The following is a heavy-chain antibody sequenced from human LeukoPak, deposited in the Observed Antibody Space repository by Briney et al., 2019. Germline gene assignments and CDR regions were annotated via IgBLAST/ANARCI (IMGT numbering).Heavy chain of an antibody. V-gene: IGHV1-46*01. CDR2: IYPRDGST. CDR1: GYTFTSNY. CDR3: ARDQEGFDY. Sequence: ASVKVSCKASGYTFTSNYIHWVRQAPGQGLEWMGMIYPRDGSTSYAQKFQDRVTVTRDTSTSTVHMELSGLRSEDTAVYYCARDQEGFDYWGQGTLVTVSS. J-gene: IGHJ4*02.